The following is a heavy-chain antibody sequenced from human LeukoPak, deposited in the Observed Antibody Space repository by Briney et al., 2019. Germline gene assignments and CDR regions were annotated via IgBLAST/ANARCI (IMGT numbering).Heavy chain of an antibody. V-gene: IGHV4-34*01. CDR3: ARPDQRGYSYGYSAFDI. CDR2: IYYSGRT. CDR1: GGSFSGYY. Sequence: SETLSLTCAVYGGSFSGYYWSWIRQPPGKGLEWIGSIYYSGRTYYNPSLKSRVTISVDTSKNQFSLRLSSVTAADTAVYYCARPDQRGYSYGYSAFDIWGQGTMVTVSS. J-gene: IGHJ3*02. D-gene: IGHD5-18*01.